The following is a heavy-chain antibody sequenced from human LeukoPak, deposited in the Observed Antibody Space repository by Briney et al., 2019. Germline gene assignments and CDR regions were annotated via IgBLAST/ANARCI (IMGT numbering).Heavy chain of an antibody. CDR2: INPNSGNT. D-gene: IGHD2-2*02. V-gene: IGHV1-8*01. Sequence: ASVKVSCKASGYTFTSYDINWVRQATGPGLEWMRWINPNSGNTGYAQKFQGRVTMTRTTSISTAYMELSSLRSEDTDVYYCARRQYCSSTSCYSCDYYYYMDVWGKGTTVTVSS. CDR1: GYTFTSYD. J-gene: IGHJ6*03. CDR3: ARRQYCSSTSCYSCDYYYYMDV.